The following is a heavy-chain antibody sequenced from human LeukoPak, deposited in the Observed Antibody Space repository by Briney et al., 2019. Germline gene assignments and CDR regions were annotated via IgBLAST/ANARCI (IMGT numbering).Heavy chain of an antibody. CDR2: IYYSGST. D-gene: IGHD2-21*01. CDR1: GGSISSYY. Sequence: SETLSLICSVPGGSISSYYWSWIRQPPGKGLEWIGYIYYSGSTNYNPSLKSRVTISVDTSKNQFSLKLSSVTAADTAVYYCARAPFLWYFDYWGHGTLVTVSS. V-gene: IGHV4-59*01. J-gene: IGHJ4*01. CDR3: ARAPFLWYFDY.